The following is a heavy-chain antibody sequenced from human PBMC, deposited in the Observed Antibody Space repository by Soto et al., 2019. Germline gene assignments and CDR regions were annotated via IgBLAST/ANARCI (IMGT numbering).Heavy chain of an antibody. Sequence: HPGGSLRLSCAASGFTFSSYGMHWVRQAPGKGLEWVAVISYDGSNKYYADSVKGRFTISRDNSKNTLYLQMNSLRAEDTAVYYCAKEGGYSYALRGYYYYGMDVWGQGTTVTVSS. CDR1: GFTFSSYG. D-gene: IGHD5-18*01. J-gene: IGHJ6*02. V-gene: IGHV3-30*18. CDR3: AKEGGYSYALRGYYYYGMDV. CDR2: ISYDGSNK.